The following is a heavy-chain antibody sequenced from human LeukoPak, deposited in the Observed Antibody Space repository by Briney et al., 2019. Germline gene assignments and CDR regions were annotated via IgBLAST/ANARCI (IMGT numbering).Heavy chain of an antibody. CDR2: IYHSGST. D-gene: IGHD6-6*01. CDR3: ARGGAARLHFQN. Sequence: SETLSLTCTVSGGSISTYYWNWIRQPPGKGLEWLGYIYHSGSTNYNPSLQSRVTISVDTSKNQFSLNLNSVTAADTAVYYCARGGAARLHFQNWGQGTLVTVSS. CDR1: GGSISTYY. V-gene: IGHV4-59*01. J-gene: IGHJ1*01.